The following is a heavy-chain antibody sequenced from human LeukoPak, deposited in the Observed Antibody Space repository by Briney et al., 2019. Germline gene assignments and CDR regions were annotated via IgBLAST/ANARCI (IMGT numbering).Heavy chain of an antibody. CDR3: ARDPGPYYDFWSGYPY. CDR1: GYIFTGYY. Sequence: ASVKVSCKASGYIFTGYYMHWVRQAPGQGLEWMGWINPNSGGTNSAQKLQGRVTMTTDTSTSTAYMELRSLRSDDTAVYYCARDPGPYYDFWSGYPYWGQGTLVTVSS. V-gene: IGHV1-2*02. D-gene: IGHD3-3*01. J-gene: IGHJ4*02. CDR2: INPNSGGT.